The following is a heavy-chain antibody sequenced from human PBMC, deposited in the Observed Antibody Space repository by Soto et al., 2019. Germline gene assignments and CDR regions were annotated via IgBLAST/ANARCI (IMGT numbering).Heavy chain of an antibody. D-gene: IGHD2-15*01. CDR2: IYHSGST. V-gene: IGHV4-30-2*01. CDR3: ARDVSVGRYCSGGSCYHYYYYGLDV. J-gene: IGHJ6*02. Sequence: SETLSLTCTVSGGSISSGGYSWSWIRQPPGKGLEWIGYIYHSGSTYYNPSLKSRVTISVDTSKNQFSLKLSSVTAADTAVYYCARDVSVGRYCSGGSCYHYYYYGLDVWGQGTTVTVSS. CDR1: GGSISSGGYS.